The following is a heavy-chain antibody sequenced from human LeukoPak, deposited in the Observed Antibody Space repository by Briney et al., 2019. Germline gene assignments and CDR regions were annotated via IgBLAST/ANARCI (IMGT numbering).Heavy chain of an antibody. D-gene: IGHD6-19*01. Sequence: GGSLRLSCAASGFTFSNYAMNWVRQAPGKGLEWVSTISGSGGSTYYADSVKGRFTISRDNSKNTLYLQMNSLRAEDTAVCYCARYESSGWPYYYYYMDVWGKGTTVTISS. V-gene: IGHV3-23*01. CDR2: ISGSGGST. J-gene: IGHJ6*03. CDR1: GFTFSNYA. CDR3: ARYESSGWPYYYYYMDV.